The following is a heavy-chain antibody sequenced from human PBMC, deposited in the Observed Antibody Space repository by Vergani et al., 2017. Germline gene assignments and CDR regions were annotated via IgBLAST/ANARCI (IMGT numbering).Heavy chain of an antibody. CDR3: ARGRGDDSSGYYYGPIDY. CDR2: INHSGST. J-gene: IGHJ4*02. V-gene: IGHV4-34*01. CDR1: GGSFSGYY. D-gene: IGHD3-22*01. Sequence: QVQLQQWGAGLLKPSETLSLTCAVYGGSFSGYYWSWIRQPPGKGLEWIGEINHSGSTNYTPSLKSRVTISVDTSKNQFSLKLSSVTAADTAVYYCARGRGDDSSGYYYGPIDYWGQGTLVTVSS.